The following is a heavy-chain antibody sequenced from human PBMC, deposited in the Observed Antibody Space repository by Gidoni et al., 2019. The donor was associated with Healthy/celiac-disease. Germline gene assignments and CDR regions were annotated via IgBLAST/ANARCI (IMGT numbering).Heavy chain of an antibody. CDR3: ARAITGTSSLYYFDY. CDR1: GVSFSGYY. D-gene: IGHD1-7*01. Sequence: QVQLQQWCAGLLKPSETLSLTCAVYGVSFSGYYWSWIRQPPGTGLEWIGEINHRGSTNYNPSLKSRVTISVDTSKNQFSLKLSSGTAADTAVYYCARAITGTSSLYYFDYWGQGTLVTVSS. J-gene: IGHJ4*02. V-gene: IGHV4-34*01. CDR2: INHRGST.